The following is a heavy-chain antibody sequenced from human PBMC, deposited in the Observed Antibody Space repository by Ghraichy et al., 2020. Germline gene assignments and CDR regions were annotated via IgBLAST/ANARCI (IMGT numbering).Heavy chain of an antibody. J-gene: IGHJ4*02. CDR1: GFTFSSYS. D-gene: IGHD1-7*01. Sequence: GGSLRLSCAASGFTFSSYSMNWVRQAPGKGLEWVSSISSSSSYIYYADSVKGRFTISRDNAKNSLYLQMNSLRAEDTAVYYCARSLLELPPFFDYWGQGTLVTVSS. CDR2: ISSSSSYI. CDR3: ARSLLELPPFFDY. V-gene: IGHV3-21*01.